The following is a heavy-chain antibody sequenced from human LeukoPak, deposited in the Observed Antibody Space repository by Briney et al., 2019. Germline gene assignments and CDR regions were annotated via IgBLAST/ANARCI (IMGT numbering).Heavy chain of an antibody. V-gene: IGHV4-34*10. J-gene: IGHJ4*02. CDR1: GGSFSGYY. Sequence: SETLSLTCAVYGGSFSGYYWSWIRQPPGKGLEWIGEINHSGSTNYNPSLKSRITVSVDTSRNQFSLKLTSVTAADTAVYYCARDGGSGWYNYWGQGTLVTVSS. CDR3: ARDGGSGWYNY. CDR2: INHSGST. D-gene: IGHD6-19*01.